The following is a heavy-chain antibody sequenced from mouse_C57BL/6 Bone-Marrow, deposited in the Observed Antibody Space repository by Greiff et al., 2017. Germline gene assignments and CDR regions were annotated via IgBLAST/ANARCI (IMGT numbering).Heavy chain of an antibody. Sequence: VQLQQPGAELVKPGASVKVSCKASGYTFTSYWITWVKQRPGQGLEWIGDIYPGSGSTNYNEKFKSKATLTVDTSSSTAYMQLSSLTSEDSAVYAWARSYCSRCWYLDVWGTGTTVTVSA. D-gene: IGHD1-1*01. J-gene: IGHJ1*03. V-gene: IGHV1-55*01. CDR3: ARSYCSRCWYLDV. CDR2: IYPGSGST. CDR1: GYTFTSYW.